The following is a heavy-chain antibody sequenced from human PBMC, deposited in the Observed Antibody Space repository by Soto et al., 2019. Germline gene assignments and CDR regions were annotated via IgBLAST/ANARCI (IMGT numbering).Heavy chain of an antibody. CDR2: IGGSGGST. D-gene: IGHD2-2*01. CDR1: GFTFSSYA. V-gene: IGHV3-23*01. Sequence: PGGSLRLSCAASGFTFSSYAMSWVRQAPGKGLEWVSAIGGSGGSTHYAESVKGRFTISRDKSKNTLYLQMNSLRADDTAVYYCARIDIVVVPAAIVPWFDPWGQGTLVTVSS. J-gene: IGHJ5*02. CDR3: ARIDIVVVPAAIVPWFDP.